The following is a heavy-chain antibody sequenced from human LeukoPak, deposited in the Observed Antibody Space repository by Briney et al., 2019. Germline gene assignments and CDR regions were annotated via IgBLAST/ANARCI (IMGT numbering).Heavy chain of an antibody. CDR2: IYPGDSDT. D-gene: IGHD5-24*01. CDR1: GYIFTSYW. Sequence: GESLKISCKGSGYIFTSYWIGWVRQMPGKGLERMGIIYPGDSDTRYSPSFQGQVTISADKSISTAYLQWSSLKASDTAMYYCARSCRDGYRDFDYWGQGTLVTVSS. J-gene: IGHJ4*02. V-gene: IGHV5-51*01. CDR3: ARSCRDGYRDFDY.